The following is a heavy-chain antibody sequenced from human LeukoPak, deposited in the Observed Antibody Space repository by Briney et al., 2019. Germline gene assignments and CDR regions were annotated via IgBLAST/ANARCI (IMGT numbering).Heavy chain of an antibody. CDR3: ARVDVQQQILKGLLNYYYYYYMDV. CDR2: IYTSGGT. D-gene: IGHD6-13*01. J-gene: IGHJ6*03. Sequence: PSETLSLTCTVSGGSISSGNYYWTWIRQPAGKGLEWIGHIYTSGGTNYNPSPKSRVTISVDTSKNQFSLKLSSVTAADTAVYYCARVDVQQQILKGLLNYYYYYYMDVWGKGTTVTVSS. V-gene: IGHV4-61*09. CDR1: GGSISSGNYY.